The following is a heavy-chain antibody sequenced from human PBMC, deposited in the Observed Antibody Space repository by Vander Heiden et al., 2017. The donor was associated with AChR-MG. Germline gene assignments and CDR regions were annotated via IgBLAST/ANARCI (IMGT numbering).Heavy chain of an antibody. D-gene: IGHD6-13*01. Sequence: QVQLVQSGAEVKKPGASVKVSCKASGYTFTSYYMPWVRQAPGQGLEWMGIINPSGGSTSYAQKFQGRVTMTRDTSTSTVYMELSSLRSEDTAVYYCARDRLSGIAAAGHSRYFDYWGQGTLVTVSS. CDR1: GYTFTSYY. J-gene: IGHJ4*02. CDR3: ARDRLSGIAAAGHSRYFDY. CDR2: INPSGGST. V-gene: IGHV1-46*01.